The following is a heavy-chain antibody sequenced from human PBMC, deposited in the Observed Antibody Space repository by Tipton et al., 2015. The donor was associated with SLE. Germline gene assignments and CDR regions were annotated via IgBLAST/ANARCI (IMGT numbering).Heavy chain of an antibody. CDR3: ARDTWQQLGYFDY. D-gene: IGHD6-13*01. Sequence: TLSLTCTVSGGSISSSSYYWGWIRQPPGKGLEWIGYIYYSGSTNYNPSLKSRVTISVDTSKNQFSLKLSSVTAADTAVYYCARDTWQQLGYFDYWGQGTLVTVSS. V-gene: IGHV4-61*01. J-gene: IGHJ4*02. CDR1: GGSISSSSYY. CDR2: IYYSGST.